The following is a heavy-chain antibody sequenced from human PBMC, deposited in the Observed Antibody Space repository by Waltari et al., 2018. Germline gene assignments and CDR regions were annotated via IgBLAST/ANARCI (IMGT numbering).Heavy chain of an antibody. CDR3: ARDRLITIFGVVDYYYGMDV. CDR1: GFTFSSYA. V-gene: IGHV3-23*01. D-gene: IGHD3-3*01. Sequence: EVQLLESGGGLVQPGGSLRLSCAASGFTFSSYAMSWVRHAPGKGLEWVSAISGSGGSTYYADSVKGRFTISRDNSKNTLYLQMNSLRAEDMAVYYCARDRLITIFGVVDYYYGMDVWGQGTTVTVSS. J-gene: IGHJ6*02. CDR2: ISGSGGST.